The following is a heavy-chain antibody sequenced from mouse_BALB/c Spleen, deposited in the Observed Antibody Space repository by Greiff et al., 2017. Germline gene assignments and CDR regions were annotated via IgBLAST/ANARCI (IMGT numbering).Heavy chain of an antibody. Sequence: EVQLVESGGGLVKPGGSLKLSCAASGFAFSSYDMSWVRQTPEKRLEWVTYISSGGGSTYYPDTVKGRFTISRDNAKNTLYLQMSSLKSEDTAMYYCARRDTTAQQGFAYWGQGTLVTVSA. CDR3: ARRDTTAQQGFAY. D-gene: IGHD1-2*01. V-gene: IGHV5-12-1*01. CDR2: ISSGGGST. J-gene: IGHJ3*01. CDR1: GFAFSSYD.